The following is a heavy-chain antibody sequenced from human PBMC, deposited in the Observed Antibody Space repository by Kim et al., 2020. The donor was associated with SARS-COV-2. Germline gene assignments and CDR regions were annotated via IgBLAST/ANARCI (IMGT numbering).Heavy chain of an antibody. Sequence: ASVKVSCKASGYTFTSYYMHWVRQAPGQGLEWMGIINPSGGSTSYAQKFQGRVTMTRDTSTSTVYMELSSLRSEDTAVYYCARDFLGRDDYGDYVVNSASVPFHYYYYYGMDVWGQGTTVTISS. D-gene: IGHD4-17*01. CDR3: ARDFLGRDDYGDYVVNSASVPFHYYYYYGMDV. V-gene: IGHV1-46*01. J-gene: IGHJ6*02. CDR1: GYTFTSYY. CDR2: INPSGGST.